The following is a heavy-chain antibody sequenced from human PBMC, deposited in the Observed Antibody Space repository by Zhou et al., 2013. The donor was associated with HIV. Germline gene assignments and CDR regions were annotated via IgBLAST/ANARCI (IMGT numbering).Heavy chain of an antibody. Sequence: QVQLVQSGAEVKKPGSSVRVSCKASGGTFSNYAISWVRQAPGQGLEWMGGIIPIFATANYAQKFQGRVTITTDESTSTAYMELSRLRSDDTAVYYCARVYKQSGYDFGYWGQGTLVTVSS. CDR2: IIPIFATA. D-gene: IGHD5-12*01. J-gene: IGHJ4*02. CDR3: ARVYKQSGYDFGY. CDR1: GGTFSNYA. V-gene: IGHV1-69*05.